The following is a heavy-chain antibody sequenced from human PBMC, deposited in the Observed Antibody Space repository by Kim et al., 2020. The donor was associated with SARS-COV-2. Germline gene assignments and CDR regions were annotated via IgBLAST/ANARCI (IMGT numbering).Heavy chain of an antibody. CDR2: INPSGGST. Sequence: ASVKVSCKASGYTFTSYYMHWVRQAPGQGLEWMGIINPSGGSTSYAQKFQGRVTMTRDTSTSTVYMELSSLRSEDTAVYYCARDIFFKVEGHENWFDPWGQGTLVTVSS. CDR1: GYTFTSYY. V-gene: IGHV1-46*01. CDR3: ARDIFFKVEGHENWFDP. J-gene: IGHJ5*02.